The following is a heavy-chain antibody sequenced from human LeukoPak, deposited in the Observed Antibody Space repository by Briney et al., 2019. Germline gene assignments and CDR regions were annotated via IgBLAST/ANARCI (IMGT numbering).Heavy chain of an antibody. CDR3: ASILYDFLSGGTDAFDI. V-gene: IGHV4-34*01. Sequence: SETLSLTCAVHGGSFSDYYWTWIRQPPGKGLEWIGEINYSGSTNYNPSLKSRVTMSVDTSKNQFSLRLSSLTAADTAVYYCASILYDFLSGGTDAFDIWCQGTMVTVSS. CDR1: GGSFSDYY. D-gene: IGHD3-3*01. CDR2: INYSGST. J-gene: IGHJ3*02.